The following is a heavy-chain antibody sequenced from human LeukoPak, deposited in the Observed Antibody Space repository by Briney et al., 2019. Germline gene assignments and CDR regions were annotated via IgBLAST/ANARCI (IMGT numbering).Heavy chain of an antibody. CDR2: INYSGST. V-gene: IGHV4-39*01. Sequence: KPSETLSLTFTVSGXSVSSTTYYWSWIRQPPGKGLEWIASINYSGSTYYNPSLKSRVTISVDTSENQFSLKLSSVTAADTAVYYCARYVVYGSGKYYFDYWGQGTLVTVSS. D-gene: IGHD3-10*01. CDR1: GXSVSSTTYY. J-gene: IGHJ4*02. CDR3: ARYVVYGSGKYYFDY.